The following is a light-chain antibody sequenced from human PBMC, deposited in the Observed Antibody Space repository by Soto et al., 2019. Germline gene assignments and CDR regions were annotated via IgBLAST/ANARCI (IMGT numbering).Light chain of an antibody. CDR3: QQYNNWPRT. Sequence: EIMMTQSAATPSVYPGERATLSCRASQSVSSNLAWYQQKPGQAPRLLIYGASTRATGIPARFSGSGSGTEFTLTISSLQSEDFAVYYCQQYNNWPRTFGQGTNVDI. CDR2: GAS. V-gene: IGKV3-15*01. J-gene: IGKJ1*01. CDR1: QSVSSN.